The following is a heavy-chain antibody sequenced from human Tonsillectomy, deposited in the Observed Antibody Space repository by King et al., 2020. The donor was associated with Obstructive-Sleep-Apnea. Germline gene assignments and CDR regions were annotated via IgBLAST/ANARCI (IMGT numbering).Heavy chain of an antibody. CDR1: GYSFTNYW. CDR3: ARHGRYLLTPHAFDI. J-gene: IGHJ3*02. V-gene: IGHV5-10-1*03. CDR2: IDPSDSYT. Sequence: QLVQSGAEVKKPGESLRISCKGSGYSFTNYWITWVRQMPGKGLEWMGRIDPSDSYTNYSPSFQGHVTISTDKSISTAYLHWGSLKASDTAMYFCARHGRYLLTPHAFDIWGPGTMVTVSS. D-gene: IGHD1-26*01.